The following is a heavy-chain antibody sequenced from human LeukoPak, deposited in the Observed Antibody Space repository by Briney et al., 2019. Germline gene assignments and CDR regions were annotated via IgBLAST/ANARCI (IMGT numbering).Heavy chain of an antibody. CDR3: ATTQLIAVAGMKSN. V-gene: IGHV1-8*02. CDR1: GYTSYSFG. CDR2: MNPNSGNT. J-gene: IGHJ4*02. Sequence: ASVKVSCEASGYTSYSFGIRCVLQATGQGLEWMGWMNPNSGNTGYAQKFQGRVTMTRNTSISTAYMELSSLRSEDTAVYYCATTQLIAVAGMKSNWGQGTLVTVSS. D-gene: IGHD6-19*01.